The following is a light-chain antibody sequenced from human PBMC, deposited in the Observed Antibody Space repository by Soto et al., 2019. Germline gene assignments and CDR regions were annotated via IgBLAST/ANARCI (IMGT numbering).Light chain of an antibody. CDR3: QQYKNWPHT. CDR2: GAS. V-gene: IGKV3-15*01. J-gene: IGKJ1*01. CDR1: QSVSDN. Sequence: ETVMTQSPDTLSLSPGERATLSFRASQSVSDNLAWYQQRPGQGPRLXIYGASTRATGIPARFSGSGSGTELTITISSLQSEDFEVYYCQQYKNWPHTFGQGTKVDI.